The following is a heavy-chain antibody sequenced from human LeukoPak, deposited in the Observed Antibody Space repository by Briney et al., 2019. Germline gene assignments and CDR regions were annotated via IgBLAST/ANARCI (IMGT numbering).Heavy chain of an antibody. Sequence: KTSETLSLTCAVYGGSFSGYYWSWIRQPPGKGLEWIGEINHSGSTNYNPSLKSRVTISVDTSKNQFSLKLSSVTAADTAVYYCARGWGYSRMADYWGQGTLVTVSS. V-gene: IGHV4-34*01. CDR2: INHSGST. J-gene: IGHJ4*02. CDR1: GGSFSGYY. CDR3: ARGWGYSRMADY. D-gene: IGHD4-11*01.